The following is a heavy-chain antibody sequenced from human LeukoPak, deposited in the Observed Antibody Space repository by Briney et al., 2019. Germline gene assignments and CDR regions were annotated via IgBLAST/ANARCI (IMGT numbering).Heavy chain of an antibody. Sequence: KASETLSLTCAVYGGSLSGYYRSWIRQPPGKGLEWIGEVNHSGSTKYNPSLKSRVSISSDTSKNEFFLKLSSVTAADTAVYYCARYSPRYCSGTTCHTYYFDYWGQGTLVTVSS. CDR3: ARYSPRYCSGTTCHTYYFDY. D-gene: IGHD2-2*01. CDR1: GGSLSGYY. V-gene: IGHV4-34*01. CDR2: VNHSGST. J-gene: IGHJ4*02.